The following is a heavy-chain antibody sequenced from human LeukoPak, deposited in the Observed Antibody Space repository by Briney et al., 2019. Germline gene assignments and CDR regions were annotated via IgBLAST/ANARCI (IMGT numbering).Heavy chain of an antibody. Sequence: GGSLRLSCAASGFTFSTFSMNWVRQAPGKGLEWVSAISGSGGSTYYADSVKGRFTISRDNSKNTLYLQMNSLRAEDTAVYYCAKVLGQYSSSWPIDYWGQGTLVTVSS. CDR1: GFTFSTFS. CDR3: AKVLGQYSSSWPIDY. V-gene: IGHV3-23*01. J-gene: IGHJ4*02. CDR2: ISGSGGST. D-gene: IGHD6-13*01.